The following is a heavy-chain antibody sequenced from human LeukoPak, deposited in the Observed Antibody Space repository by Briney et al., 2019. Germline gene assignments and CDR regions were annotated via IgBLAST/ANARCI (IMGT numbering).Heavy chain of an antibody. CDR1: GGSISSSSYN. CDR2: TYCSGST. V-gene: IGHV4-39*01. J-gene: IGHJ3*02. D-gene: IGHD3-22*01. CDR3: ARHWGYYDSTGYYRNHDAFDI. Sequence: PSETLSLTCAVSGGSISSSSYNWGWLPPPPGKGLVWVGSTYCSGSTYYNPSLKSRVTISVDTSKNQFSLKLSSVTAADTAVYYCARHWGYYDSTGYYRNHDAFDIWGQGTMVTVSS.